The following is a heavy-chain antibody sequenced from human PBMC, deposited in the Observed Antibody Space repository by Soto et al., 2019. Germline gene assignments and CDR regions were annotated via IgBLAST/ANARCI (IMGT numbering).Heavy chain of an antibody. V-gene: IGHV3-23*01. J-gene: IGHJ4*01. CDR1: GFTFSSYA. CDR2: ISTSGGST. CDR3: AKDGLGAYSYGSHYFDY. Sequence: GGSRRLSCAASGFTFSSYAMSWVRQAPGKGLEWVSTISTSGGSTYYADSVKGRFTISRDNSKNTLYLQMNSLRAEDTAVYYCAKDGLGAYSYGSHYFDYWGQGTLVPVSS. D-gene: IGHD5-18*01.